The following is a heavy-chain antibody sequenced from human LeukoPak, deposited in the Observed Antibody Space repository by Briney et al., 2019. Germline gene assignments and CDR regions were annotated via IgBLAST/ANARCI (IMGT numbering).Heavy chain of an antibody. CDR1: GFTFDDYT. V-gene: IGHV3-43*01. D-gene: IGHD3-22*01. J-gene: IGHJ4*02. CDR2: ISWDGGST. Sequence: GGSLRLSCAASGFTFDDYTMHWVRQAPGKGLEWVSLISWDGGSTYYADSVKGRFTISRDNSKNSLYLQMNSLRTEDTALYYCAKDISYRYYEDGFDCWGQGTLVTVSS. CDR3: AKDISYRYYEDGFDC.